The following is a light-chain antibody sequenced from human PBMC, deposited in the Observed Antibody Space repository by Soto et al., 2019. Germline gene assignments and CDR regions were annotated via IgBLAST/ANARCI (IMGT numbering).Light chain of an antibody. CDR1: SSDVGNYNL. CDR2: DDT. Sequence: QSALTQPASVSGSLGQSITISCTGTSSDVGNYNLVSWYQQHPGKAPKLIIYDDTKRPSGVSNRFSGSKSGNTASLTISGLQAEDDADYYCCSFAGSGTYVFGTGTKLAVL. J-gene: IGLJ1*01. CDR3: CSFAGSGTYV. V-gene: IGLV2-23*01.